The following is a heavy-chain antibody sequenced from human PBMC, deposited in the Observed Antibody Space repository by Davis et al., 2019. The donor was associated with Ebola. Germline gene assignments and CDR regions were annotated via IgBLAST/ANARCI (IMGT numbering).Heavy chain of an antibody. J-gene: IGHJ6*02. Sequence: GGSLRLSCAASGFTFSSYGMHWVRQAPGKGLEWVAVIWYDGSNKYYADSVKGRFTISRDNSKNTLYLQMNSLRAEDTAVYYCARTWELPYYYYGMDVWGQGTTVTVSS. V-gene: IGHV3-33*01. D-gene: IGHD1-26*01. CDR2: IWYDGSNK. CDR1: GFTFSSYG. CDR3: ARTWELPYYYYGMDV.